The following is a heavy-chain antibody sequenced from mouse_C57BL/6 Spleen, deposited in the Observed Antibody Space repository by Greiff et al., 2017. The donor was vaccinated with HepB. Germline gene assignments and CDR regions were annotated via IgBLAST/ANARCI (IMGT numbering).Heavy chain of an antibody. CDR1: GYTFTSYW. J-gene: IGHJ3*01. CDR2: IDPSDSET. D-gene: IGHD2-4*01. Sequence: QVQLQQPGAELVRPGSSVKLSSKASGYTFTSYWMHWVKQRPIQGLEWIGNIDPSDSETHYNQKFKDKATLTVDKSSSTAYMQLSSLTSEDSAVYYCAREGDYEFAYWGQGTQVTVSA. CDR3: AREGDYEFAY. V-gene: IGHV1-52*01.